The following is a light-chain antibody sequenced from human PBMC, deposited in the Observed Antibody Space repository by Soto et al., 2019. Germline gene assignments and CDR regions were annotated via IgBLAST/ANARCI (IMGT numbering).Light chain of an antibody. CDR2: AAS. V-gene: IGKV3-20*01. CDR3: HHYRTSSRT. J-gene: IGKJ1*01. CDR1: QSVSSN. Sequence: IVMTQSPATLSLSPGERATLSCRASQSVSSNLAWYQQKTGQAPRLLIYAASSRATGIPSRFSGSWSGTDVTLSISRLEPEEVAGYYCHHYRTSSRTFGQRTKWIS.